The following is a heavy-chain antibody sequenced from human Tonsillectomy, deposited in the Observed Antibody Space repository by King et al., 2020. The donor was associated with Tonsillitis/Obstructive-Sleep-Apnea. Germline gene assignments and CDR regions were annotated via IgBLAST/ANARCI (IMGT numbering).Heavy chain of an antibody. D-gene: IGHD1-26*01. J-gene: IGHJ6*03. V-gene: IGHV4-34*01. CDR1: GGSFSGYY. CDR3: AVGTNYYYYYMDV. CDR2: INHSGST. Sequence: VQLPQWGAGLLKPSETLSLTCAVYGGSFSGYYWSWIRQSPGKGLEWIGEINHSGSTNYNPSLKSRVTISVDTSNNQVSLKLRSVTAADTAVYYCAVGTNYYYYYMDVWGKGTTVTVSS.